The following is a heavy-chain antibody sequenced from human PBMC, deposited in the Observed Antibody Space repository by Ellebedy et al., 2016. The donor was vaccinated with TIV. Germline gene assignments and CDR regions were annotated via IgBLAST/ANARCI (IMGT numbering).Heavy chain of an antibody. D-gene: IGHD3-22*01. CDR3: AKRDYSDSNTYSPLFEF. V-gene: IGHV3-23*01. CDR2: VSAGGDTT. Sequence: GESLKISCAASGFTFRTYAISWVRQAPGEGLEWVSVVSAGGDTTFYADSVRGRFTISRDNSKDTLYLQMNSLRVEDTAVYYCAKRDYSDSNTYSPLFEFWGQGTLVTVSS. CDR1: GFTFRTYA. J-gene: IGHJ4*02.